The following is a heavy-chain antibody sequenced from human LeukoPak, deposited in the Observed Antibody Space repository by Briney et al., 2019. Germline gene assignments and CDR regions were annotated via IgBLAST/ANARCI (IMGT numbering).Heavy chain of an antibody. D-gene: IGHD1-20*01. CDR1: GGSISGSNW. V-gene: IGHV4-4*02. CDR3: ARVGMQDNWNYDYYYYMDV. Sequence: SETLSLTCAVSGGSISGSNWWSWVRQPPGKGLEWIGYIYYSGSTNYNPSLKSRVTISVDTSKNQFSLKLSSVTAADTVVYYCARVGMQDNWNYDYYYYMDVWGKGTTVTVSS. J-gene: IGHJ6*03. CDR2: IYYSGST.